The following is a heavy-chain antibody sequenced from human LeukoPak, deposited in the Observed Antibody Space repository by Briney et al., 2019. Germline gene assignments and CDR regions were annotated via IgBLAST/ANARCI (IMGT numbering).Heavy chain of an antibody. CDR2: ISGSGGST. V-gene: IGHV3-23*01. D-gene: IGHD6-13*01. J-gene: IGHJ3*02. CDR3: AREGAAAATDAFDI. Sequence: HSGGSLRLSCAASGFTFSSYAMSWVRQAPGKGLEWVSAISGSGGSTYFADSVKGRFTISRDNAKNTLYLQMNSLRAEDTAVYYCAREGAAAATDAFDIWGQGTMVTVSS. CDR1: GFTFSSYA.